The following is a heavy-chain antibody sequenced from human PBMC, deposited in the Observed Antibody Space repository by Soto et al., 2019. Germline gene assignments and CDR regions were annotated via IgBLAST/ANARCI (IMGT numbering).Heavy chain of an antibody. CDR2: IIPIFGTA. D-gene: IGHD2-2*02. V-gene: IGHV1-69*01. CDR1: GGTFSSYA. Sequence: QVQLVQSGAEVKKPGSSVKVSCKASGGTFSSYAISWVRQAPGQGLEWLGGIIPIFGTANYAQKFQGRVTITADESTSTAYMELSSLRSEDTAVYYCARDSQAAIYPRGAFDIWGQGTMVTVSS. J-gene: IGHJ3*02. CDR3: ARDSQAAIYPRGAFDI.